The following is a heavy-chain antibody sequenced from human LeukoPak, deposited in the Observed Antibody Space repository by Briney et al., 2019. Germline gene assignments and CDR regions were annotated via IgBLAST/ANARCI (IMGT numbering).Heavy chain of an antibody. D-gene: IGHD6-13*01. V-gene: IGHV3-21*01. J-gene: IGHJ4*02. CDR2: ISSSGNYI. Sequence: GGSLRLSCAASGFIFSSYSMTWVRQAPGKGLEWVSCISSSGNYIYYADSVKGRFTISRDNAKNSLSLQMNSLRAEDTAMYYCVREEGIFDCWGQGTLVTVSS. CDR3: VREEGIFDC. CDR1: GFIFSSYS.